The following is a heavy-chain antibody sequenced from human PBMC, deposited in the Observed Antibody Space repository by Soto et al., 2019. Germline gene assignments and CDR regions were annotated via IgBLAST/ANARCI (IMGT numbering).Heavy chain of an antibody. D-gene: IGHD5-12*01. CDR1: GFTFSYHY. CDR2: IRDKAKSSTT. V-gene: IGHV3-72*01. Sequence: PGGSRRLSCAASGFTFSYHYLDWVRQAPGKGLEWVGRIRDKAKSSTTDYVASVKGRFTISSDNAKRSLYLQMNSLKTEDTALYYCAVDIGGTGSYWGHGT. CDR3: AVDIGGTGSY. J-gene: IGHJ4*01.